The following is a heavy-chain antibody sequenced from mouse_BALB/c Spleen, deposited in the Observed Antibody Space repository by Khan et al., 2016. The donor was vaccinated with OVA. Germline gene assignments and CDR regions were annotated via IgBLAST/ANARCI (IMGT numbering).Heavy chain of an antibody. CDR1: GYIFTDYA. Sequence: QIQLVQSGPELVRPGVSVKISCKGSGYIFTDYAMHWVKQSHAKSLEWIGLISTYSGTTNYNQQFKGKATMTVDKSSSTAYMELARLTSEDSSIYYCASPAYDGYYDYWGQGTTLTVSS. CDR2: ISTYSGTT. V-gene: IGHV1S137*01. D-gene: IGHD2-3*01. CDR3: ASPAYDGYYDY. J-gene: IGHJ2*01.